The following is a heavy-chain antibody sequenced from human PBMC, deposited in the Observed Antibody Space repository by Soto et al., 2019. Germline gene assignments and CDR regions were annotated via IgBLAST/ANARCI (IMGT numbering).Heavy chain of an antibody. Sequence: QVKVVESGGGVVQPGRTLRLSCITSGFMFNSCDMHWVRQAPGKGLEWVAVVSFDGNKKYYADSVRGRFTISRDNSKNTLYLQMDSLRPEDTAVYYCAKAPGAQHGYGFFFDYWGQGTLVTVSS. J-gene: IGHJ4*02. CDR2: VSFDGNKK. CDR1: GFMFNSCD. V-gene: IGHV3-30*18. CDR3: AKAPGAQHGYGFFFDY. D-gene: IGHD5-12*01.